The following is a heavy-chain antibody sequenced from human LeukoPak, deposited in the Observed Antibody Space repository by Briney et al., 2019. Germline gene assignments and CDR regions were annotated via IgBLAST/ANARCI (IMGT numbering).Heavy chain of an antibody. CDR1: GYTLTELS. CDR3: ATVIPGDDAVAFDY. V-gene: IGHV1-24*01. Sequence: GASVTVSCKVSGYTLTELSMHWVRQAPGKGLEWMGGFDPEDGETIYAQKFQGRVTMTEDTSTDTAYMELSSLRSEDTAVYYCATVIPGDDAVAFDYWGRGTLVTVSS. CDR2: FDPEDGET. J-gene: IGHJ4*02. D-gene: IGHD2-15*01.